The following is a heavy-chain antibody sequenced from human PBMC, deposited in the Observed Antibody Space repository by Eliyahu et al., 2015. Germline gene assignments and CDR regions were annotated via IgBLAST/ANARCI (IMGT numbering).Heavy chain of an antibody. J-gene: IGHJ3*02. CDR3: AHTYFYDFSDYYRDAFDI. Sequence: QITLKESGPTLVKPTQTLTLTCTFSGFSLTTHGVGVAWIRQPPGKALEWLAVIFLGDDKNYSPSLKSRLTITRDTSKNQVVLTLTNMDPVDTATYYCAHTYFYDFSDYYRDAFDIWGQGTMVTVSS. CDR1: GFSLTTHGVG. CDR2: IFLGDDK. V-gene: IGHV2-5*02. D-gene: IGHD3-22*01.